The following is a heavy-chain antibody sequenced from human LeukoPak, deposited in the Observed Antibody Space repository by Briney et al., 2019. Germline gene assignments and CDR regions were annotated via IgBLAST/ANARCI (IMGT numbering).Heavy chain of an antibody. Sequence: GGSLTLSCAASGITVTSNYMSWVRQAPGQGLEWVSVIYSGYSTYYTDSVKGRFTISRDNSKYTQYLQMNSLRAEDTAVYFCAIRGSSYFDYWGQGTLVTVFS. D-gene: IGHD6-6*01. CDR2: IYSGYST. CDR1: GITVTSNY. J-gene: IGHJ4*02. V-gene: IGHV3-66*01. CDR3: AIRGSSYFDY.